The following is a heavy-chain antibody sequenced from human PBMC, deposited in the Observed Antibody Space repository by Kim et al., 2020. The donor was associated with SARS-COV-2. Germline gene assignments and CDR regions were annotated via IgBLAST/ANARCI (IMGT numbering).Heavy chain of an antibody. Sequence: SLKSRVTISVDTSKNQFSLKLSSVTAADTAVYYCARSVAEDYDSSGYYDYWGQGTLVTVSS. V-gene: IGHV4-59*01. CDR3: ARSVAEDYDSSGYYDY. D-gene: IGHD3-22*01. J-gene: IGHJ4*02.